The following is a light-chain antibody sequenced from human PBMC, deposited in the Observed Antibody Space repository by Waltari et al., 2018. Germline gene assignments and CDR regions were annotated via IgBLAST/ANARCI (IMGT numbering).Light chain of an antibody. CDR3: ATWDDRLNGQGV. J-gene: IGLJ3*02. CDR2: SND. V-gene: IGLV1-44*01. Sequence: QSVLTQPPSASGTPGQRLTIPCSGSSSNIGSYNVNWYQQFPGTAPKLLIYSNDQRPSGVPDRFSGSKSGTSASLAISGLQSEDEADYYCATWDDRLNGQGVFGGGTRLTVL. CDR1: SSNIGSYN.